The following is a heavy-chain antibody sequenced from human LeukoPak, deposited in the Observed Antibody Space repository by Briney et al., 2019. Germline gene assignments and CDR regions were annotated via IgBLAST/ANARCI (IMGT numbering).Heavy chain of an antibody. V-gene: IGHV3-11*04. CDR2: ISKNGKTI. J-gene: IGHJ4*02. CDR1: GFTFSDYY. D-gene: IGHD3-3*01. CDR3: AREGRYYDFWSGYYV. Sequence: GGSLRLSCAASGFTFSDYYTSWIRQAPGKGLEWLSYISKNGKTIYYADSVKGRFTISRDNAKNSLYLQMNSLRAEDTAVYYCAREGRYYDFWSGYYVWGQGTLVTVSS.